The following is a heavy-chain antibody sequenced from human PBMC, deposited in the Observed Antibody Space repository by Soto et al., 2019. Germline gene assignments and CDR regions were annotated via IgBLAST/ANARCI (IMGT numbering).Heavy chain of an antibody. CDR3: AKGFSTGMYVDS. CDR2: ILSSGGT. CDR1: GDSVSSNSYY. D-gene: IGHD6-19*01. J-gene: IGHJ5*01. Sequence: QVQLQESGPGLVTPSGTLSLTCSVSGDSVSSNSYYWTWIRQPPGKTLEWVGFILSSGGTSTNPSLRGRLSMSVATSKIQFSMRLTSVTAADTGVYFCAKGFSTGMYVDSWGRGTLVTVSS. V-gene: IGHV4-61*01.